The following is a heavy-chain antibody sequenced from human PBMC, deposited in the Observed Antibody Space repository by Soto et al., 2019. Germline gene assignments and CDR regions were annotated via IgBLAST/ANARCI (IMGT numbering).Heavy chain of an antibody. CDR1: GGSISSYY. CDR3: ARDSAAAVGSWFDP. D-gene: IGHD6-13*01. CDR2: IYYSGST. Sequence: SETLSLTCTVSGGSISSYYWSWIRQPPGRGLEWIGYIYYSGSTSYNPSLKSRVTISVDTSKNQFSLKLSSVTAADTAVYYCARDSAAAVGSWFDPWGQGTLVTVS. V-gene: IGHV4-59*01. J-gene: IGHJ5*02.